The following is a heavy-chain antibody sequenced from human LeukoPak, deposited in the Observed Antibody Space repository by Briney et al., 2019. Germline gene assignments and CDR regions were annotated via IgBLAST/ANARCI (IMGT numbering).Heavy chain of an antibody. Sequence: GGSLRLSCAASVVTLRSDATRAGRQAPGKGLEWVAVISYDGSNKYYADSVKGRFTISRDNSKNTLYLQMNSLRAEDTAVYYCDRGARQYRSDIQPLFDYWGQGTLVTVSS. CDR3: DRGARQYRSDIQPLFDY. J-gene: IGHJ4*02. V-gene: IGHV3-30*04. CDR1: VVTLRSDA. CDR2: ISYDGSNK. D-gene: IGHD6-19*01.